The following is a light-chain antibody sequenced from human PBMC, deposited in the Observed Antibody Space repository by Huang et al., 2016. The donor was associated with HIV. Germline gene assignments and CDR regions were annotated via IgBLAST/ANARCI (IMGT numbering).Light chain of an antibody. Sequence: DIQMTQFPTSLSASVGDRLSISCRASQTITKYLTWYQQKPGTAPKLLISAASSLQDGVPSRFSSSGSGTHFTLAINNLQPEDSATYYSQQSYATPRTFGQGTKLEI. CDR1: QTITKY. CDR3: QQSYATPRT. J-gene: IGKJ2*01. CDR2: AAS. V-gene: IGKV1-39*01.